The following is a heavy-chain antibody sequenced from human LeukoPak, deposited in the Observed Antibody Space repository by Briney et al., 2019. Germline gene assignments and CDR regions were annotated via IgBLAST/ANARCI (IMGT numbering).Heavy chain of an antibody. J-gene: IGHJ4*02. CDR2: ISYDGSNK. CDR3: ARGTGGYAD. D-gene: IGHD5-12*01. CDR1: GFTFSSYA. Sequence: GGSLRLSCAASGFTFSSYAMHWVRQAPGKGLEWVAVISYDGSNKYYADSVKGRFTISRDNSKNTLYLQMNSLRAEDTAVYYCARGTGGYADWGQGTLVTVSS. V-gene: IGHV3-30-3*01.